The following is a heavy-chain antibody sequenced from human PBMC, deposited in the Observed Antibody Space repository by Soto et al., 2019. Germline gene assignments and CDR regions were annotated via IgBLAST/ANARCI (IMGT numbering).Heavy chain of an antibody. CDR1: GFTFSSYG. V-gene: IGHV3-33*01. D-gene: IGHD2-15*01. J-gene: IGHJ3*02. Sequence: QVQLVESGGGVVQPGRSLRLSCAASGFTFSSYGMHWVRQAPGKGLEWGAVIWYDGSNKYYADSVKGRFTICRDNSKNTLYLQMNSLRAEDTAVCYCARDTKDIVVVVSATGLDAFDIWGQGTMVTVSS. CDR2: IWYDGSNK. CDR3: ARDTKDIVVVVSATGLDAFDI.